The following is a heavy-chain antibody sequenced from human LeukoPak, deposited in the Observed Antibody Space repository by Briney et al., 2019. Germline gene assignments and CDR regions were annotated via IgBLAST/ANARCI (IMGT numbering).Heavy chain of an antibody. Sequence: SETLSLTCTVSGGSISSYYWSWIRQPPGKGLEWIGYIYYSGSTNYNPSLKSRVTISVDTSKNQFSLKLSSVTAADTAVYYCARVSYDILTGLYYFDYWGQGTLVTVSS. D-gene: IGHD3-9*01. V-gene: IGHV4-59*01. CDR3: ARVSYDILTGLYYFDY. J-gene: IGHJ4*02. CDR1: GGSISSYY. CDR2: IYYSGST.